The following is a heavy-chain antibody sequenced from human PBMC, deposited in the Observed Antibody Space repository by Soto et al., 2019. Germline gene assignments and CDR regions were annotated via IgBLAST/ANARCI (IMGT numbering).Heavy chain of an antibody. V-gene: IGHV3-73*01. J-gene: IGHJ6*02. CDR2: IRSRTNSFAT. D-gene: IGHD3-9*01. CDR3: TRRKNDDIRFYYYYGLDV. Sequence: EVQLVESGGDLVQPGGSLKLSCAGSGFTFSGAAMHWVRQAPGKGLEWVGRIRSRTNSFATAYAASLKGRFTISRDDSKNTTYLQMNRLKAEDTAVYYCTRRKNDDIRFYYYYGLDVWGQGTAVTVSS. CDR1: GFTFSGAA.